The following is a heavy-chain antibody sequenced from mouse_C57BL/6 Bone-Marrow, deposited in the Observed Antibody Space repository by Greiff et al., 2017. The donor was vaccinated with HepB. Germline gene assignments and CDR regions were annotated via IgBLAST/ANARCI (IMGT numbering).Heavy chain of an antibody. CDR2: IYPGSGNT. V-gene: IGHV1-76*01. CDR1: GYTFTDYY. Sequence: QVQLKESGAELVRPGASVKLSCKASGYTFTDYYINWVKQRPGQGLEWIARIYPGSGNTYYNEKFKGKATLTAEKSSSTAYMQLSSLTSEDSAVYFCARRGYYFDYWGQGTTLTVSS. J-gene: IGHJ2*01. CDR3: ARRGYYFDY.